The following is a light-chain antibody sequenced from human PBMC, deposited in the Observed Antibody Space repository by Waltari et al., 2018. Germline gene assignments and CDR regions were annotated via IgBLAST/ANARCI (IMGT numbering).Light chain of an antibody. CDR1: QSVSYW. Sequence: DIQMTQSPATLSASVGDRVTITCRASQSVSYWLAWYQQKPGKAPKLLIYDASSLESGVPSRFSGSGSGTEFTLTINSLQTDDFATYYYQQYNSYSYTFGQGTKLEI. V-gene: IGKV1-5*01. CDR2: DAS. CDR3: QQYNSYSYT. J-gene: IGKJ2*01.